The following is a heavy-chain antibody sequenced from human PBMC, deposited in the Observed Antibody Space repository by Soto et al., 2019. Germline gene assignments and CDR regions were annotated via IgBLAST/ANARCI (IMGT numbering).Heavy chain of an antibody. Sequence: QVHLVESGGGVVQPGGSLRLSCTASGFTFNKFGMHWVRQTTGKGLEWVAAVSYDGNHDFYADSVRGRFIISRDNSKNTLYLLLNTLKPDDTAVYYCVKERADFVTVPHATSGMDVWGPGTTVTVSS. CDR3: VKERADFVTVPHATSGMDV. J-gene: IGHJ6*02. CDR2: VSYDGNHD. D-gene: IGHD3-3*01. V-gene: IGHV3-30*18. CDR1: GFTFNKFG.